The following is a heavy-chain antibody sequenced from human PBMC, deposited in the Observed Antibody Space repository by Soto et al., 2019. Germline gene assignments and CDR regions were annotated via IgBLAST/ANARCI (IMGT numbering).Heavy chain of an antibody. V-gene: IGHV4-59*08. Sequence: QVQLQESGPGLVKPSETLSLTCTVSGGSISSYYWSWIRQPPGKGLEWMGYIYYSGSTNYNPSLKGRVTIAVDTSKNLFSLRLSSVTAADTAGYYCARGVPARYYGSAYAFDIWCQGRMVTVSS. CDR3: ARGVPARYYGSAYAFDI. J-gene: IGHJ3*02. CDR1: GGSISSYY. D-gene: IGHD3-22*01. CDR2: IYYSGST.